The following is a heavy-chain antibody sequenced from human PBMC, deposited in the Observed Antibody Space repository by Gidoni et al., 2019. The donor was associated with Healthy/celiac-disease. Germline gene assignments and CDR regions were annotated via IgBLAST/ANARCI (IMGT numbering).Heavy chain of an antibody. CDR3: AAHCSSTSCSTALYYYYGMDV. J-gene: IGHJ6*02. D-gene: IGHD2-2*01. Sequence: EVQLLESGGGLVQPGGSLRLSCAASCFTFCSHALSWVRQAPGKGLEWVSAISGSGGSTYYADSVKGRFTISRDNSKNTLYLQMNSLRAEDTAVYYCAAHCSSTSCSTALYYYYGMDVWGQGTTVTVSS. CDR1: CFTFCSHA. CDR2: ISGSGGST. V-gene: IGHV3-23*01.